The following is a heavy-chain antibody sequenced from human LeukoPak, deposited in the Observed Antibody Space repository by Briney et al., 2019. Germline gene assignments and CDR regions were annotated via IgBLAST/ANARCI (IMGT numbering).Heavy chain of an antibody. D-gene: IGHD1-26*01. CDR3: AKGHGWEASYYYYYMDV. Sequence: GGSLRLSCAASGFTFSSYEMNWVRQAPGKGLEWVSYISSSGSTIYYADSVKGRFTISRDDAKNSLYLQMNSLRAEDTAVYYCAKGHGWEASYYYYYMDVWGKGTTVTISS. CDR1: GFTFSSYE. CDR2: ISSSGSTI. V-gene: IGHV3-48*03. J-gene: IGHJ6*03.